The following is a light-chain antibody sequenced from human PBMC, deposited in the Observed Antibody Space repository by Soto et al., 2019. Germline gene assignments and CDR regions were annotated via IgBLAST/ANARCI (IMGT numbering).Light chain of an antibody. J-gene: IGLJ1*01. Sequence: QSALTQPPSASGSPGRSVTISCTGTSSDIGAHNFVSWHQQHPGKAPKLVVYEVSKRPSGVPDRFSGSKSGNTASLTVSGLQAEDEADYYCSSYAGSNNYVFGSETKLTVL. CDR1: SSDIGAHNF. CDR2: EVS. V-gene: IGLV2-8*01. CDR3: SSYAGSNNYV.